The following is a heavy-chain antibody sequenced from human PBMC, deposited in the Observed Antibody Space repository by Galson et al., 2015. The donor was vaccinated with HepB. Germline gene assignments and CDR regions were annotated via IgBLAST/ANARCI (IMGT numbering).Heavy chain of an antibody. CDR2: ISSDGSKR. J-gene: IGHJ6*02. Sequence: SLRLSCAASGFTFSKFGMHWVGQAPGKGLEWVTVISSDGSKRYYADSVKGRFTISRDNSKNTLNLQMNSLRVEDTAVYYCARGLSIGYCSGTSCYAGYGMGVWGQGTSVTVSS. V-gene: IGHV3-30*03. CDR1: GFTFSKFG. D-gene: IGHD2-2*03. CDR3: ARGLSIGYCSGTSCYAGYGMGV.